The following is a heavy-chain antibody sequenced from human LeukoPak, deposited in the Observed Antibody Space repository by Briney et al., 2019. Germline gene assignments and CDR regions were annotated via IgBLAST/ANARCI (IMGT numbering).Heavy chain of an antibody. CDR3: AAYYYDSSGYYDAFDI. D-gene: IGHD3-22*01. V-gene: IGHV1-2*02. Sequence: ASVKVSCKASGYTFTGYYMHWVRQAPGQGLEWMGWINPNSGGTNYAQKFQGRVTVTRDTSISTAYMELSRLRSDDTAVYYCAAYYYDSSGYYDAFDIWGQGTMVTVSS. CDR2: INPNSGGT. CDR1: GYTFTGYY. J-gene: IGHJ3*02.